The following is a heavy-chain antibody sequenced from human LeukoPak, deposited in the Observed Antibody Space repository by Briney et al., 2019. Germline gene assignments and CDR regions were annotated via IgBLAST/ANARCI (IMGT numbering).Heavy chain of an antibody. D-gene: IGHD3-22*01. CDR3: AKGGYYDSSGYYSFDY. CDR1: GFTFDDYA. J-gene: IGHJ4*02. CDR2: ISWNSGSI. V-gene: IGHV3-9*01. Sequence: GGSLRLSCAASGFTFDDYAMHWVRQAPGKGLEWVSGISWNSGSIGYADSVKGRFTISRDNAKNSLYLQVNSLRAEDTALYYCAKGGYYDSSGYYSFDYWGQGTLVTVSS.